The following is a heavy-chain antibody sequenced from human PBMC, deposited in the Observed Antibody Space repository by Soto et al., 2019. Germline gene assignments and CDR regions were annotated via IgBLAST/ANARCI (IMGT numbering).Heavy chain of an antibody. Sequence: GGSHRLSCTASGLTCINAWMNWVRQATGKGLEWVGRIKSKTDGGTTDYAAPVKGRFTISRDDSKNTLYLQMNSLKTEDTAVYYCTTDLGTGTTGGYYYYYGMDVWGQGTTVTSP. D-gene: IGHD1-1*01. CDR1: GLTCINAW. CDR2: IKSKTDGGTT. CDR3: TTDLGTGTTGGYYYYYGMDV. V-gene: IGHV3-15*07. J-gene: IGHJ6*02.